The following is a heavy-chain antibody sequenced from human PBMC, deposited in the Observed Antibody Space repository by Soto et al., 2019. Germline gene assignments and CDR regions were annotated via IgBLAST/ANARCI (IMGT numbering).Heavy chain of an antibody. Sequence: GGSLRLSCAASGFTFSSYAMHWVRQAPGKGLESVSAISSNGGSTYYANSVKGRFTISRDNSKNTLYLQMGSLRAEDMAVYYCAREAASGFGELFENWFDPWGQGTLVTVSS. V-gene: IGHV3-64*01. CDR3: AREAASGFGELFENWFDP. D-gene: IGHD3-10*01. CDR2: ISSNGGST. J-gene: IGHJ5*02. CDR1: GFTFSSYA.